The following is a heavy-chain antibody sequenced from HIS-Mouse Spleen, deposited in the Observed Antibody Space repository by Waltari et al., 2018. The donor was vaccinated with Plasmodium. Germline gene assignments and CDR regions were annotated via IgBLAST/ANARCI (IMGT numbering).Heavy chain of an antibody. J-gene: IGHJ4*02. V-gene: IGHV3-30*18. CDR2: ISYDGSNK. Sequence: QVQLVESGGGVVQPGRSLRLSCAASGFTFSSYGMHWVRHAPGKGLEWVAVISYDGSNKYYADSVKGRFTISRDNSKNTLYLQMNSLRAEDTAVYYCAKAQGVINFDYWGQGTLVTVSS. CDR3: AKAQGVINFDY. D-gene: IGHD3-16*01. CDR1: GFTFSSYG.